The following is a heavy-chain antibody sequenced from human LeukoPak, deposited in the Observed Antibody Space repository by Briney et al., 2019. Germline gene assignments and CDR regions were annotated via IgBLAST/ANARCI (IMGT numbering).Heavy chain of an antibody. CDR1: GGSISSGGYY. D-gene: IGHD5-12*01. J-gene: IGHJ4*02. CDR3: ARGRIYSGSFDY. CDR2: IYTSGST. V-gene: IGHV4-61*02. Sequence: PSQTLSLTCTVSGGSISSGGYYWSWIRQPPGKGLEWIGRIYTSGSTNYNPSLKSRVTMSVDTSKNQFSLKLSSVTAADTAVYYCARGRIYSGSFDYWGQGTLVTVSS.